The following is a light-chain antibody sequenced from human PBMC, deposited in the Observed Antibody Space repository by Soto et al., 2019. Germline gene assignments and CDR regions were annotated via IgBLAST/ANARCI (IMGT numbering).Light chain of an antibody. CDR3: QQYGSLGT. Sequence: IGMRQSPATLSVSPRERITLSCRASQNVGSNVAWYQQTPGQAPNLLIYTTSTRAAGVPARFSGSGSGTDFTLTIRRLEPEDFAVYYCQQYGSLGTFGQGTKVDIK. CDR1: QNVGSN. V-gene: IGKV3-15*01. CDR2: TTS. J-gene: IGKJ1*01.